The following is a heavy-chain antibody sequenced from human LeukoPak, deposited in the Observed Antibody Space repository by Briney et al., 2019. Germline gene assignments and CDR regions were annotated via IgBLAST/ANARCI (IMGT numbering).Heavy chain of an antibody. Sequence: SGTLSLTCAVSGGSISSSNWWSWVRQPPGKGLEWIGEIYHSGSTNYNPSLKSRVTISVDTSKNQFSLKLSSVTAADTAVYYCARGTLGATLPRGWYFDLWGRGTLVTVSS. CDR3: ARGTLGATLPRGWYFDL. V-gene: IGHV4-4*02. CDR1: GGSISSSNW. J-gene: IGHJ2*01. CDR2: IYHSGST. D-gene: IGHD2/OR15-2a*01.